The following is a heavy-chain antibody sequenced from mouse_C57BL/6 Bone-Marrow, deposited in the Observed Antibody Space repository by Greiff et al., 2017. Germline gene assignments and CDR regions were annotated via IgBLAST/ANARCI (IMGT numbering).Heavy chain of an antibody. CDR2: FYPGDGDT. CDR1: GYAFSSSW. Sequence: VQLQQSGPELVKPGASVKISCKASGYAFSSSWMNWVKQRPGKGLEWIGRFYPGDGDTNYNGKFKGKATLTADKSSSTAYMQLSSLTSEDSSVYFCARSRDYYVSRGYWGQGTTLTVSS. V-gene: IGHV1-82*01. J-gene: IGHJ2*01. D-gene: IGHD1-1*01. CDR3: ARSRDYYVSRGY.